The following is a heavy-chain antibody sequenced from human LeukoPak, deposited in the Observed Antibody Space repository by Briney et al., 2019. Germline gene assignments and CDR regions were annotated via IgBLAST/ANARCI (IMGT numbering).Heavy chain of an antibody. CDR2: IYYSGST. CDR1: GGSISSYY. Sequence: SETLSLICTGSGGSISSYYWSWIRQPPGKGLEWIGYIYYSGSTNYNPSLKSRVTISVDTSKNQFSLKLSSVTAADTAVYYCAKAMAGPDAFDIWGQGTMVTVSS. CDR3: AKAMAGPDAFDI. J-gene: IGHJ3*02. V-gene: IGHV4-59*01. D-gene: IGHD6-19*01.